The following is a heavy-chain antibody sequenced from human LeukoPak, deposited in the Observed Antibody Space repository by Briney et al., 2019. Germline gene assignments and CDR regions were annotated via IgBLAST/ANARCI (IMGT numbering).Heavy chain of an antibody. V-gene: IGHV3-11*04. D-gene: IGHD1-7*01. CDR3: ARESYWKYDY. Sequence: GGSLRLSCAASGFTFSDYFMTWIRQVPGKGLEWVSYITSSGGTTDYADSVKGRFTISRDNAKNSLYLQMNSLRVEDTAIYYCARESYWKYDYWGQGTLVTVSS. J-gene: IGHJ4*02. CDR1: GFTFSDYF. CDR2: ITSSGGTT.